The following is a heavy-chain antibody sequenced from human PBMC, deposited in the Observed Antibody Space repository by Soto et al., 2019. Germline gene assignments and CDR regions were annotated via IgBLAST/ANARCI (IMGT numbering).Heavy chain of an antibody. D-gene: IGHD1-26*01. V-gene: IGHV4-59*01. CDR3: ARDRGAYAMDY. CDR2: IYYSGYT. J-gene: IGHJ4*02. Sequence: QVQLQESGPGLVKPSETLSLTCTVSGGSIDSYYGSWIRQPPGKGLEWIGYIYYSGYTNYNPSLKSRVTMSVDTSKKQCSLRLSSVTAADTAVYYCARDRGAYAMDYWGQGTLVTVSS. CDR1: GGSIDSYY.